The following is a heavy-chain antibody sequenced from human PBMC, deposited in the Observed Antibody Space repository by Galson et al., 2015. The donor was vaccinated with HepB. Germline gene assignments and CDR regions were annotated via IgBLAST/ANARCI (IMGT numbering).Heavy chain of an antibody. D-gene: IGHD6-13*01. J-gene: IGHJ4*02. CDR1: GYTFDDYA. V-gene: IGHV3-9*01. Sequence: SLRLSCAASGYTFDDYAMHWVRQAPGKGLEWVSGISWNSGSIGYADSVKGRFTISRDNAKNSLYLQMNSLRAEDTALYYCAKDIGIAAAGSFDYWGQGTLVTVSS. CDR2: ISWNSGSI. CDR3: AKDIGIAAAGSFDY.